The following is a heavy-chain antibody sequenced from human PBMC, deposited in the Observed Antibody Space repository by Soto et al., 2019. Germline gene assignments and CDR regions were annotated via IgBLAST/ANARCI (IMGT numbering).Heavy chain of an antibody. CDR1: VVSVTTGGGDY. Sequence: TLCLTCSIYVVSVTTGGGDYCSWIRQHPGKGLEWIGYIYYSGSTYYNPSLKSRVTISADPSTNQFSLKMTSVTVADTAVYYCAKDEGLLWSGELLWGQGIMVTVSS. V-gene: IGHV4-31*03. CDR3: AKDEGLLWSGELL. CDR2: IYYSGST. D-gene: IGHD3-10*01. J-gene: IGHJ4*02.